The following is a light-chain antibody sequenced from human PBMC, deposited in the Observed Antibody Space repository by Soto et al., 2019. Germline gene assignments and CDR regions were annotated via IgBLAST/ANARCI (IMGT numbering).Light chain of an antibody. Sequence: IQLTQSPSSLSASVGDRVTITCRASQGISCYLAWYQQKPEKAPKLLIYAASTLQSGVPSRFSGSGSGTDFTLTISSLQPEDFATYYCQHLGFGPGTKVDIK. CDR3: QHLG. V-gene: IGKV1-9*01. CDR2: AAS. CDR1: QGISCY. J-gene: IGKJ3*01.